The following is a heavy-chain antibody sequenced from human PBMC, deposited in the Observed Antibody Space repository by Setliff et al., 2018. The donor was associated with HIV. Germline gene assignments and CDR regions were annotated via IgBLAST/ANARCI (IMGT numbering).Heavy chain of an antibody. CDR1: GFTLNHYA. V-gene: IGHV3-30*02. CDR3: AKDDPLFEY. CDR2: IRFNGRNI. J-gene: IGHJ4*02. Sequence: PGGSLSLSCVGSGFTLNHYAIHWVRQAPGKGLEWVAGIRFNGRNIAYADTVKGRFTTSRDTSKNTLYLQMNSLRDEDTAVYYCAKDDPLFEYWGQGALVTVSS.